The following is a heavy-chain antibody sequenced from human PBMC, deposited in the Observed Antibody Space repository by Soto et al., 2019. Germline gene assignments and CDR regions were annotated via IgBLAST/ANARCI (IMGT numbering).Heavy chain of an antibody. CDR1: GFTFSTYS. V-gene: IGHV3-21*01. CDR2: ISSSSSFI. CDR3: ARDRLVDYGMDV. Sequence: GGSLRLSCAASGFTFSTYSMNWVRQAPGKGLEWVSYISSSSSFIYYADSVKGRFTISRDNAKNSLYLQMNSLRAEDTAVYYCARDRLVDYGMDVWGQGTTVTVSS. D-gene: IGHD3-9*01. J-gene: IGHJ6*02.